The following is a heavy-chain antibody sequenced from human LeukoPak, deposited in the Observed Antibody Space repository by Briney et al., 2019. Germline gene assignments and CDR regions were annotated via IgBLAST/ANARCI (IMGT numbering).Heavy chain of an antibody. Sequence: SETLSLTCTVSGGSISSGGYYWSWIRQHPGKGLEWIGYIYYSGSTNYNPSLKSRVTISVDTSKNQFSLKLSSVTAADTAVYYCARAGTLDIVVVPAAIPANWFDPWGQGTLVTVSS. CDR2: IYYSGST. CDR3: ARAGTLDIVVVPAAIPANWFDP. V-gene: IGHV4-31*03. J-gene: IGHJ5*02. D-gene: IGHD2-2*01. CDR1: GGSISSGGYY.